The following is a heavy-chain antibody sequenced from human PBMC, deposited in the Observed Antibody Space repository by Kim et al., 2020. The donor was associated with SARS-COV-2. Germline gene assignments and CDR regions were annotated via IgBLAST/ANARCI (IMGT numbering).Heavy chain of an antibody. CDR2: IYSDGST. D-gene: IGHD5-12*01. J-gene: IGHJ4*02. CDR3: ARVARGDGYNYDN. CDR1: GFSVSTNY. V-gene: IGHV3-66*01. Sequence: GGSLRLSCAASGFSVSTNYMSWVRQAPGKGLEWVSVIYSDGSTYYADSVKDRFTISRDSSKNTLYLQMNSLRAEDTAVYYCARVARGDGYNYDNWGQGTL.